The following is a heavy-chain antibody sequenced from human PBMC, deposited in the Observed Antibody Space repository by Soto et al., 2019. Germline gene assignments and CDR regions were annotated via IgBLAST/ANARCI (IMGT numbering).Heavy chain of an antibody. V-gene: IGHV1-8*02. CDR2: MQPSTGRT. J-gene: IGHJ4*02. Sequence: ASGKVSCKASGGTFSSYAISWVRQAPGQGLEWMGWMQPSTGRTGYAQKFQGRVTMTRDTSINTAYMELTTLTSDDTAFYYCARGVSAGDDYWGQGTLVTVSS. D-gene: IGHD1-26*01. CDR3: ARGVSAGDDY. CDR1: GGTFSSYA.